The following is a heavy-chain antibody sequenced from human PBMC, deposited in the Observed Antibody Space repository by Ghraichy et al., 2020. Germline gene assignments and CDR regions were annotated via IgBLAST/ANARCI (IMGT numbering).Heavy chain of an antibody. CDR1: GGSFSGYY. D-gene: IGHD1-26*01. J-gene: IGHJ1*01. CDR3: ARRWELHQSGDFQH. Sequence: SQTLSLTCAVYGGSFSGYYWSWIRQPPGKGLEWIGEINHSGSTNYNPSLKSRVTISVDTSKNQFSLKLSSVTAADTAVYYCARRWELHQSGDFQHWGQGTLVTVSS. CDR2: INHSGST. V-gene: IGHV4-34*01.